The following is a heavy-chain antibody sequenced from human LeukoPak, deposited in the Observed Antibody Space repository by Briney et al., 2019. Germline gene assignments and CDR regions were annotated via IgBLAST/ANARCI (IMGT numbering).Heavy chain of an antibody. V-gene: IGHV3-7*01. Sequence: GGSLRLSCTASGFTFSTYWMSWVRQAPGKGLEFVASIKQDGSEKEYVDSVKGRFTISRDNAKNSLYLQMISLRAEDTAVYYCARWRGAQSEFEYWGQGTLVTVSS. CDR1: GFTFSTYW. CDR2: IKQDGSEK. CDR3: ARWRGAQSEFEY. D-gene: IGHD3-3*01. J-gene: IGHJ4*02.